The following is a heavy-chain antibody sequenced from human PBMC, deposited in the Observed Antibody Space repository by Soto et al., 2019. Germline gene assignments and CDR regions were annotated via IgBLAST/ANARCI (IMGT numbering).Heavy chain of an antibody. CDR2: ISYSGST. Sequence: SETLSLTCTVSGGSISSSKNYRGWIRQPPGKGLEWIGTISYSGSTYYNPSLNGRVIISVDTSKSQFSLKLSSLTAADTAVYYCSRRYSFGSGKYGVDVWGQGTMVTVSS. CDR1: GGSISSSKNY. CDR3: SRRYSFGSGKYGVDV. J-gene: IGHJ6*02. V-gene: IGHV4-39*01. D-gene: IGHD3-10*01.